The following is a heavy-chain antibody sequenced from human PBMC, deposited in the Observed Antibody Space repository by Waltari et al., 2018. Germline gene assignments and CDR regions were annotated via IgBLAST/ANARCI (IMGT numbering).Heavy chain of an antibody. Sequence: QVQLQESGPGLVKPSETLSLTCTVSGGSISSHYWSWIRQPPGKGLEWIGYIYYSGSTNYNPSLKSRVTRSVDTSKNQFSLKLSSVTAADTAVYYCARDRKGWNYDYFGYWGQGTLVTVSS. V-gene: IGHV4-59*11. D-gene: IGHD1-7*01. CDR3: ARDRKGWNYDYFGY. J-gene: IGHJ4*02. CDR1: GGSISSHY. CDR2: IYYSGST.